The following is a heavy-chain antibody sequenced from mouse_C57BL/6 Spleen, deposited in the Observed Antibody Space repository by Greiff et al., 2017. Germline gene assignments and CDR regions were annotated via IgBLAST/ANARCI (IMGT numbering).Heavy chain of an antibody. CDR1: GYTFTSYG. CDR2: IYPRSGNT. Sequence: QVHVKQSGAELARPGASVKLSCKASGYTFTSYGISWVKQRTGQGLEWIGEIYPRSGNTYYNEKFKGKATLTADKSSSTAYMELRSLTSEDSAVYFCARGQLRLLYAMDYWGQGTSVTVSS. CDR3: ARGQLRLLYAMDY. V-gene: IGHV1-81*01. D-gene: IGHD3-2*02. J-gene: IGHJ4*01.